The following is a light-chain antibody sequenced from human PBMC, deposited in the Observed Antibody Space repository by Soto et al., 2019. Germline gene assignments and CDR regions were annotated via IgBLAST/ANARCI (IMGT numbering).Light chain of an antibody. CDR2: EVS. J-gene: IGKJ5*01. V-gene: IGKV2D-29*01. CDR1: QSLLYSDGKTY. Sequence: DLVMTQTPLSLSVTPGQPASISCKSSQSLLYSDGKTYLHWYLQRPGQPPQPLLCEVSKGLSGVPDRFSGSGSGTDFTLKISRVEAEDVGIYYCMQTTQLPITFGQGTRLDLK. CDR3: MQTTQLPIT.